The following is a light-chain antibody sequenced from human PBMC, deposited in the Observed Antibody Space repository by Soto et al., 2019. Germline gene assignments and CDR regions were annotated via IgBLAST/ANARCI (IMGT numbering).Light chain of an antibody. V-gene: IGLV2-11*01. CDR3: CSYAGSYTYV. CDR1: EVGGYNY. J-gene: IGLJ1*01. Sequence: HSVLPQPRSVSGSPGQSVTISCREVGGYNYVSWYQQHPGKAPKLIIYDVNKRPSGVPDRFSGSQSGNTASLTISGLQAEDEADYHCCSYAGSYTYVFGTGTKVTVL. CDR2: DVN.